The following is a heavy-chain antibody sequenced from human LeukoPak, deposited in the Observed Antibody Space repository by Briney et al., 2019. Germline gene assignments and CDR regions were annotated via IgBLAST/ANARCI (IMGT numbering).Heavy chain of an antibody. CDR3: ARVDYYGSGSSYYYYGMDV. CDR2: INPSGGST. Sequence: ASVKVSCKASGYTFTSYYMRWVRQAPGQGLEWMGIINPSGGSTSYAQKFQGRVTMTRDTSTSTVYMELSSLRSEDAAVYYCARVDYYGSGSSYYYYGMDVWGQGTTVTVSS. D-gene: IGHD3-10*01. J-gene: IGHJ6*02. V-gene: IGHV1-46*01. CDR1: GYTFTSYY.